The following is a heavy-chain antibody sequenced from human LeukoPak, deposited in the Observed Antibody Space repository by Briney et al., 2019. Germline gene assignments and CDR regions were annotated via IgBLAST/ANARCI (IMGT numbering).Heavy chain of an antibody. CDR2: INHSGST. CDR3: ARVRVISGYSYGNFDY. Sequence: SETLSLTCAVYGGSFSGYYWSWIRQPPGKGLEWSGEINHSGSTNYNPSLKSRVTISVDTSKNQFSLKLSSLTAADTAVYYCARVRVISGYSYGNFDYWGQGTLVTVSS. V-gene: IGHV4-34*01. CDR1: GGSFSGYY. D-gene: IGHD5-18*01. J-gene: IGHJ4*02.